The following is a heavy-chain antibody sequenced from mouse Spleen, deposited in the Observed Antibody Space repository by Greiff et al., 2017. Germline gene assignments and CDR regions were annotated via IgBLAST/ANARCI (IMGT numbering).Heavy chain of an antibody. D-gene: IGHD1-1*01. CDR3: ARQGIIYYYGSSYRYFDV. J-gene: IGHJ1*03. V-gene: IGHV5-6*01. Sequence: EVQRVESGGDLVKPGGSLKLSCAASGFTFSSYGMSWVRQTPDKRLEWVATISSGGSYTYYPDSVKGRFTISRDNAKNTLYLQMSSLKSEDTAMYYCARQGIIYYYGSSYRYFDVWGTGTTVTVSS. CDR1: GFTFSSYG. CDR2: ISSGGSYT.